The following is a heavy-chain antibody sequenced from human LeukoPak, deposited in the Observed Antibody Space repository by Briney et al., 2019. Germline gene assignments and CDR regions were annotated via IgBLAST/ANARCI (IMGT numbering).Heavy chain of an antibody. J-gene: IGHJ4*02. Sequence: SETLSLTCTVSGGSISSYYWSWIRQPAGKGLEWIGRIYTSGSTNYNPSLKSRVTMSVDTSKNQFSLKLSSVTAADTAVYYCEVGISSAVAGSYFDYWGQGTLVTVSS. CDR2: IYTSGST. V-gene: IGHV4-4*07. CDR1: GGSISSYY. CDR3: EVGISSAVAGSYFDY. D-gene: IGHD6-19*01.